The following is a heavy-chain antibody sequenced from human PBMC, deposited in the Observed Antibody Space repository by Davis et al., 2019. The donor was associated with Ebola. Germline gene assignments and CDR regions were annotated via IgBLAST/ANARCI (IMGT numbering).Heavy chain of an antibody. D-gene: IGHD2-15*01. Sequence: GESLKISCAASGFTFSNYAMHWVRQAPGKGLEWVTVTSYDGFNTYYEDSVKGRFTISRDNSKNTLFLQMNSLRDEDTAVYYCAKGGGFYYYYYMDVWGKGTTVTVSS. CDR1: GFTFSNYA. CDR2: TSYDGFNT. V-gene: IGHV3-30-3*02. J-gene: IGHJ6*03. CDR3: AKGGGFYYYYYMDV.